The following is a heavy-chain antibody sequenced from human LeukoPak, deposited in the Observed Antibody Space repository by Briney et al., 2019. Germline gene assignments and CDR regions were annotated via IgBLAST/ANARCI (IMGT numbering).Heavy chain of an antibody. V-gene: IGHV1-46*01. Sequence: ASVKVSCKASGYTFTSYYMHWVRQAPGQGLEWMGIINPSNGNTGYTPKFQGRVTMTRDMSTSAVYMELSSLRSEDTAVYYCARDQDYYGSGSYHRLDTTGLDYWGQGTLVTVSS. D-gene: IGHD3-10*01. CDR3: ARDQDYYGSGSYHRLDTTGLDY. J-gene: IGHJ4*02. CDR2: INPSNGNT. CDR1: GYTFTSYY.